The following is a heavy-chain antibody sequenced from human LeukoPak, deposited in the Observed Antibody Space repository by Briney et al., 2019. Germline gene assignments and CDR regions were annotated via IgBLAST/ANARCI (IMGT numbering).Heavy chain of an antibody. D-gene: IGHD2-2*01. V-gene: IGHV4-34*01. Sequence: PSETLSLTCAVYGGSFSGYYWSWIRQPPGKGLEWIGEIDHSGSTNYSPSLKSRVTMSVDTSKNQFSLKLSSVTAADTAVYYCARGYCSSTRCHARFLDYWGQGTLVTVSS. J-gene: IGHJ4*02. CDR3: ARGYCSSTRCHARFLDY. CDR1: GGSFSGYY. CDR2: IDHSGST.